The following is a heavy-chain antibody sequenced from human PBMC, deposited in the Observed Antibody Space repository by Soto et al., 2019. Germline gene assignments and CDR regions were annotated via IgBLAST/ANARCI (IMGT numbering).Heavy chain of an antibody. CDR1: GGSFSGYY. CDR2: INHSGST. Sequence: PSETLSLTCAVYGGSFSGYYWSWIRQPPGKGLEWIGEINHSGSTNYNPSLKSRVTISVDTSKNQFSLKLSSVTAADTAVYYCARGRGVVVPAAIEDCSGGSCSYWGQGTLVTVYS. CDR3: ARGRGVVVPAAIEDCSGGSCSY. J-gene: IGHJ4*02. D-gene: IGHD2-15*01. V-gene: IGHV4-34*01.